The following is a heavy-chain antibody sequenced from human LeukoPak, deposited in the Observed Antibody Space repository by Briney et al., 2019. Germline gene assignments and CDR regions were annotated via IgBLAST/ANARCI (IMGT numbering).Heavy chain of an antibody. CDR3: ARGVYYYGSAHYYYYMDG. CDR1: GGSFSGYY. D-gene: IGHD3-10*01. CDR2: INHSGSN. J-gene: IGHJ6*03. Sequence: PSETLSLTCAVYGGSFSGYYWRGIRHPPGKGLEWIGEINHSGSNNFNPSLKSRVTLSVATSKNQFSLKLSSVTAADTAVYYCARGVYYYGSAHYYYYMDGWGKGTSVTVSS. V-gene: IGHV4-34*01.